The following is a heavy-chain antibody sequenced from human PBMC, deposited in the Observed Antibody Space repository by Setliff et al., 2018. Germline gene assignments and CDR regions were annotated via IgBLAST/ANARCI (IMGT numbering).Heavy chain of an antibody. J-gene: IGHJ2*01. Sequence: GGSLRLSCAASGFTFSGYGMHWVRQAPGKGLEWVSGIGGRGISTYYADSVKGRLIISRDNAKNSLYLQMNSLRAEDTAVYYCARDMYITGWNAFDLWGRGTLVTVSS. CDR1: GFTFSGYG. D-gene: IGHD1-1*01. CDR3: ARDMYITGWNAFDL. CDR2: IGGRGIST. V-gene: IGHV3-NL1*01.